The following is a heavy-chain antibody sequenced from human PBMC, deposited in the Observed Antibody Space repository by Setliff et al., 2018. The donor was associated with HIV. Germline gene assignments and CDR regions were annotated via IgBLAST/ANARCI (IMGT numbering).Heavy chain of an antibody. V-gene: IGHV4-39*01. Sequence: SETLSLTCTVSGGSIRNGLYYWHWIRQPPGKGLEWIGSVYYSGSTYYKPSLKSRATISIDMSKNQFSLKLTSVAAADTAVYCCAKRPGYGYPFHIWGQGTMVTVSS. D-gene: IGHD5-18*01. CDR1: GGSIRNGLYY. CDR3: AKRPGYGYPFHI. CDR2: VYYSGST. J-gene: IGHJ3*02.